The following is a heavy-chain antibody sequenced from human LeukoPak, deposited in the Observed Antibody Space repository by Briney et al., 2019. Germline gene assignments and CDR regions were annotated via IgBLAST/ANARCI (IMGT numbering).Heavy chain of an antibody. D-gene: IGHD3-22*01. V-gene: IGHV1-18*01. CDR3: AREGAYYYDSSPLDY. Sequence: ASVKVSCKTSGYTLTNYGISWVRQAPGQGLEWMGLISAYSGYTYYTQNFQGRITMTTDTSTTTAYMELRSLRSDDTAVYFCAREGAYYYDSSPLDYWGQGTLVTVSS. CDR2: ISAYSGYT. CDR1: GYTLTNYG. J-gene: IGHJ4*02.